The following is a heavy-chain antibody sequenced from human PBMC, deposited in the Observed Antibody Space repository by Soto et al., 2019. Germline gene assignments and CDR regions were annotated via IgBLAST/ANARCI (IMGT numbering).Heavy chain of an antibody. Sequence: GESLKISCKSYGYSFTTYWIAWVRQMPGKGLEWMGSIHPGESDTRYSPSFQGQVTISADRSITTAYLQWSSLKASGTAMYYCARHEETYYNFYGMDVWGQGTTVTVSS. CDR1: GYSFTTYW. J-gene: IGHJ6*02. CDR3: ARHEETYYNFYGMDV. CDR2: IHPGESDT. V-gene: IGHV5-51*01.